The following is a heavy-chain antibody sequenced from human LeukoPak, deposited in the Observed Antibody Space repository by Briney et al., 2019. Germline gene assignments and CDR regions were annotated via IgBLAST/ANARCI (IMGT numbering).Heavy chain of an antibody. V-gene: IGHV1-69*05. J-gene: IGHJ4*02. D-gene: IGHD3-22*01. Sequence: ASVKVSCKASGGTFSSYAISWLRQAPGQGLEWMGRIIPIFGTANYAQKFQGRVTITTDESTSTAYMELSSLRSEDTAVYYCARLSGPYYYDSSGYPPYFDYWGQGTLVTVSS. CDR1: GGTFSSYA. CDR2: IIPIFGTA. CDR3: ARLSGPYYYDSSGYPPYFDY.